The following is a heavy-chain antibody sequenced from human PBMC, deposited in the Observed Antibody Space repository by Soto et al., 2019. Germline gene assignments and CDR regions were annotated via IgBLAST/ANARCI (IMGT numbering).Heavy chain of an antibody. CDR2: IKQDGSEK. D-gene: IGHD2-15*01. Sequence: EVQLVESGGGLVQPGGSLRLSCAASGFTFSRYWMSWVRQAPGKGLEWVANIKQDGSEKYYVDSVKGRFTISRDNAKNSLYLQMNSLRAEDAAVYYCARVRLGIVVVVAASGMDVWGQGTTVTVSS. J-gene: IGHJ6*02. CDR3: ARVRLGIVVVVAASGMDV. V-gene: IGHV3-7*05. CDR1: GFTFSRYW.